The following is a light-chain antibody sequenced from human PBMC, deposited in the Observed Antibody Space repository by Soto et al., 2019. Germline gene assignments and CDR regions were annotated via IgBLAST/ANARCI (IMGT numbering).Light chain of an antibody. CDR3: LQALQTPLT. CDR1: QSILNRNAYNY. Sequence: DIVMTQSPLSLPVTPGEPASISCRASQSILNRNAYNYLDWYLQKPGQSPQLLIYLGSNRSSGVPDRFSGSGSGTDFTLNISRVEAEDVGVYYCLQALQTPLTFGGGTKVEIK. J-gene: IGKJ4*01. CDR2: LGS. V-gene: IGKV2-28*01.